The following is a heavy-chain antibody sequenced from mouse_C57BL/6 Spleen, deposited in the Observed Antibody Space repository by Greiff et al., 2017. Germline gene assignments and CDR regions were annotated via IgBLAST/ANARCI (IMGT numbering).Heavy chain of an antibody. Sequence: VQLHQSGPELVKPGASVKISCKASGYAFSSSWMNWVKQRPGKGLEWIGRIYPGDGDTNYNGKFKGKATLTADKSSSTAYMPLSSLTSEDSAVYCCARSGDLYYFDYWGQGTTLTVSS. CDR1: GYAFSSSW. CDR2: IYPGDGDT. CDR3: ARSGDLYYFDY. J-gene: IGHJ2*01. D-gene: IGHD3-1*01. V-gene: IGHV1-82*01.